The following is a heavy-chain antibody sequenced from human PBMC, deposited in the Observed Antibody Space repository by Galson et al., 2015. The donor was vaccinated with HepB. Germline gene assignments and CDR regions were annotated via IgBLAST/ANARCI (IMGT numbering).Heavy chain of an antibody. Sequence: SLRLSCAASDFTFTTYTMNWVRQAPGKGLEWVSSISGDTDYIYYADSLKGRFTISRDNARNSLYLQTNSLRAEDTAVYYCASESWGSFEFWGQGTLVTVSS. D-gene: IGHD7-27*01. CDR1: DFTFTTYT. J-gene: IGHJ4*02. CDR3: ASESWGSFEF. CDR2: ISGDTDYI. V-gene: IGHV3-21*01.